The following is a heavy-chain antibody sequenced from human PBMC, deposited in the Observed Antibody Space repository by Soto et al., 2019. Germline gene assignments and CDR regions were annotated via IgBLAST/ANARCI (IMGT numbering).Heavy chain of an antibody. CDR3: ARGPSGYLTFDY. V-gene: IGHV4-31*03. CDR1: GGSISSSSYY. CDR2: IYHSGHT. J-gene: IGHJ4*02. Sequence: PSETLSLTCTVSGGSISSSSYYWSWIRQHPGKGPEWIGYIYHSGHTYYNPSLKSRVTISVDTSKNQFSLKLSSVTAADTAIYYCARGPSGYLTFDYWGQGTLVTVSS. D-gene: IGHD3-22*01.